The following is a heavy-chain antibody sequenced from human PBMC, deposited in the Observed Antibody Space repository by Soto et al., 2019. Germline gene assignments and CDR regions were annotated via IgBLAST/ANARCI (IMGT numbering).Heavy chain of an antibody. J-gene: IGHJ5*02. Sequence: SETLSLTRAVYGGSFSGYYWSWIRQPPGKGLEWIGEINHSGSTNYNPSLKSRVTISVDTSKNQFSLKLSSVTAADTAVYYCARVVDYGDVPRFDPWGQGTLVTVSS. D-gene: IGHD4-17*01. CDR1: GGSFSGYY. CDR3: ARVVDYGDVPRFDP. V-gene: IGHV4-34*01. CDR2: INHSGST.